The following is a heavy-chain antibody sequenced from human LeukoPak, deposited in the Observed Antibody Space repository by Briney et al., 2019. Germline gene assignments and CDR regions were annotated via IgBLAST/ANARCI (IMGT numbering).Heavy chain of an antibody. CDR3: ALRPGPYSSTDY. CDR2: INPSGGST. D-gene: IGHD6-13*01. V-gene: IGHV1-46*01. CDR1: GYTFTSYY. J-gene: IGHJ4*02. Sequence: GASVKVSCKASGYTFTSYYMHWVRQAPGQGLEWMGIINPSGGSTSYAQKFQGRVTMTRDMSTSTVYMELSSLSSEDTAVYYCALRPGPYSSTDYWGQGTLVTVSS.